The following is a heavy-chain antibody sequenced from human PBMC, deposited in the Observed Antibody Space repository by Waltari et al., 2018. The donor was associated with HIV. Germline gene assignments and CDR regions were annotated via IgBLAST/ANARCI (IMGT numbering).Heavy chain of an antibody. D-gene: IGHD3-22*01. J-gene: IGHJ6*02. CDR3: ARDYYDSSGSSYGMDV. Sequence: QVQLQESGPGLVKPSETLSLTCTVSGGSISSYYWSWIRQPPGKGLEWIGYIYYSGSTNYNPSLKSRVTISVDTSKNQFSLKLSSVTAADTAVYYCARDYYDSSGSSYGMDVWGQGPRSPSP. CDR2: IYYSGST. V-gene: IGHV4-59*01. CDR1: GGSISSYY.